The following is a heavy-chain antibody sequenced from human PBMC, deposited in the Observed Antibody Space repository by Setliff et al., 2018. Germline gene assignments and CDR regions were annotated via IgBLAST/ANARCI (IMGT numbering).Heavy chain of an antibody. CDR1: GGTFSSYG. Sequence: SVKVSCKASGGTFSSYGISWVWQAPGQGLEWLGGTIPNFGTTNYAQEFQGRVTIITDESTSTAYMELSSLRFEDTAVYYCAREGVDTRSSTDYRYYMDVWGKGTTVTV. D-gene: IGHD5-18*01. J-gene: IGHJ6*03. CDR3: AREGVDTRSSTDYRYYMDV. CDR2: TIPNFGTT. V-gene: IGHV1-69*05.